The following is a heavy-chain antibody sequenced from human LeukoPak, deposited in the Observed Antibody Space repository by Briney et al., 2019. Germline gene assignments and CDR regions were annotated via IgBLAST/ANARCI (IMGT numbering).Heavy chain of an antibody. CDR2: IFYSGST. Sequence: SETLSLTWTVSGGSVSSSSSYWGWIRQPPGKGLEWIGSIFYSGSTYYNPSLKSRVTISVDTSKNQFSLKLSSVTAADTAVYYRARGSSWYEETLCWFDPWGQGTLVTVSS. D-gene: IGHD6-13*01. CDR1: GGSVSSSSSY. J-gene: IGHJ5*02. V-gene: IGHV4-39*07. CDR3: ARGSSWYEETLCWFDP.